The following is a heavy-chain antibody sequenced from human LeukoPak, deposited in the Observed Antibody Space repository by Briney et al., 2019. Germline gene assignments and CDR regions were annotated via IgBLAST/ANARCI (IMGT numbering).Heavy chain of an antibody. D-gene: IGHD2-15*01. CDR3: ARETRYCSGGSCYSGTDV. Sequence: SQTLSLTCAVSGDSISSDGYSWSWIRQPPGKGLEWIGYIYHSGSTYYNPSLKSRVTISVDRSKNQFSLKLSSVTAADTAVCYCARETRYCSGGSCYSGTDVWGQGTTVTVSS. CDR2: IYHSGST. J-gene: IGHJ6*02. V-gene: IGHV4-30-2*01. CDR1: GDSISSDGYS.